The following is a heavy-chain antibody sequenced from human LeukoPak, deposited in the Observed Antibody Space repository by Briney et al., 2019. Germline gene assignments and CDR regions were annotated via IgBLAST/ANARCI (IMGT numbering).Heavy chain of an antibody. CDR2: INWNGGST. CDR1: GFAFSPYW. CDR3: ARDFTWGGVYYYYYGMDV. D-gene: IGHD3-16*01. V-gene: IGHV3-20*04. Sequence: GGSLRLSCAASGFAFSPYWMHWVRQAPGKGLEWVSGINWNGGSTGYADSVKGRFTISRDNAKSSLYLQMNSLRAEDTALYYCARDFTWGGVYYYYYGMDVWGQGTTVTVS. J-gene: IGHJ6*02.